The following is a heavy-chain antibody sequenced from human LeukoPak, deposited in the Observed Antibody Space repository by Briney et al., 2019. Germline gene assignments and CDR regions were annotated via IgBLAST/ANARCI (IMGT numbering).Heavy chain of an antibody. D-gene: IGHD1-26*01. CDR1: GFTFSSHA. V-gene: IGHV3-23*01. CDR2: ISSSGGGSST. Sequence: GGSLRLSCAASGFTFSSHAMSWVRQVPGKGLEWVTTISSSGGGSSTYYADSVKGRFTISRDNSKNTLHLQMNSLRVEDTAIYYCARRGVVGAREYYFGYWGQGTLVTVSS. CDR3: ARRGVVGAREYYFGY. J-gene: IGHJ4*02.